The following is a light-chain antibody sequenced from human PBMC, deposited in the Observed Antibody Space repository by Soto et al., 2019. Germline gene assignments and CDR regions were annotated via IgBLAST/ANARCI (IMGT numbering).Light chain of an antibody. V-gene: IGLV2-14*03. Sequence: QSALTQPASVSGSPGQSITISCTGTVSDVGGYDSVSWYQQHPGRAPKLIIYGVNNRPSGVSNRFSGSKSGSTASLIISRLQTEDEADYYCVSYTSSTTYVFGTGTKVTVL. J-gene: IGLJ1*01. CDR1: VSDVGGYDS. CDR3: VSYTSSTTYV. CDR2: GVN.